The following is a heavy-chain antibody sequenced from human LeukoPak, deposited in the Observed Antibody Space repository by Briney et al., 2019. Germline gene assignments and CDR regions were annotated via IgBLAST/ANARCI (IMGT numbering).Heavy chain of an antibody. J-gene: IGHJ4*02. CDR1: EFPFSIYA. CDR2: IDASGSDT. Sequence: PGGSLRLSCEVSEFPFSIYAMAWVRQAPGQGLEWVSAIDASGSDTYYTDSVKGRFTISRDNSKNTVYLQMNSLRVEDTAVYYCADYRKPQDLDYWGQGTLVTVSS. CDR3: ADYRKPQDLDY. D-gene: IGHD1-14*01. V-gene: IGHV3-23*01.